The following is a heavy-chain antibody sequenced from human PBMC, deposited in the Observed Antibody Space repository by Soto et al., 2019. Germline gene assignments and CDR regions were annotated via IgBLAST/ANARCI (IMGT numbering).Heavy chain of an antibody. D-gene: IGHD6-13*01. V-gene: IGHV4-4*07. Sequence: ASETLSLTCTVSGGSISSYYWSWIRQPAGKGLEWIGRIYSSGGTNYNPSLESRVTMSVDTSKKRFSLKLNSVTAADTAVYYCARGAAAGVDYGMDVWGQGTTVTVSS. CDR3: ARGAAAGVDYGMDV. CDR1: GGSISSYY. CDR2: IYSSGGT. J-gene: IGHJ6*02.